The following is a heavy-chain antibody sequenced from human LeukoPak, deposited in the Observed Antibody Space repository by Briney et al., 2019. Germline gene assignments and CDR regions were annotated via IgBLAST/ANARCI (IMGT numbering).Heavy chain of an antibody. CDR1: VGTFSSSA. Sequence: ASVNVSCKTSVGTFSSSAITWVRQAPGQGRECMGRIIPALNITSYAQKFQGRGTITADTSTSTAYMELSSLRSEETAVYHCARDQGLTAPPPYGLDVWGQGTTVTVSS. V-gene: IGHV1-69*04. J-gene: IGHJ6*02. D-gene: IGHD5-18*01. CDR3: ARDQGLTAPPPYGLDV. CDR2: IIPALNIT.